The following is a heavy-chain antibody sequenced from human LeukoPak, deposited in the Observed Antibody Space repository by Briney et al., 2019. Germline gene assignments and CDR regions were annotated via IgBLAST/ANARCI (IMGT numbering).Heavy chain of an antibody. V-gene: IGHV3-21*01. Sequence: GGSLRLSCAASGFTFSSYSMNWVRQAPGKGLECVLSISSSSSYIYYADSLKGRFTISRDNAKNSLYLQMNSLRAEDTAVYYCARDYYDSSGLGVLDYWRQGILVTVSS. J-gene: IGHJ4*02. CDR1: GFTFSSYS. D-gene: IGHD3-22*01. CDR3: ARDYYDSSGLGVLDY. CDR2: ISSSSSYI.